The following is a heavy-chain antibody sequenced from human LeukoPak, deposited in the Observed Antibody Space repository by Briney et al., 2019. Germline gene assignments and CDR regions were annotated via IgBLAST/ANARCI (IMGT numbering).Heavy chain of an antibody. CDR2: IKQDGSEK. V-gene: IGHV3-7*01. CDR3: AREVADTYYYYYMDV. CDR1: GFTFSSYW. D-gene: IGHD6-19*01. Sequence: GGSLRLSCAASGFTFSSYWMSWVRQAPGKGLEWVANIKQDGSEKYYVDSVKGRFTISRDNAKNSLYLQINSLRAEDTAVYYCAREVADTYYYYYMDVWGKGTTVTVSS. J-gene: IGHJ6*03.